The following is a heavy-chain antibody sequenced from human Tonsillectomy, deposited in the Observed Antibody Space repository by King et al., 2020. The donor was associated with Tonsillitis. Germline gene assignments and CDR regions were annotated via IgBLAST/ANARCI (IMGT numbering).Heavy chain of an antibody. D-gene: IGHD3-10*01. J-gene: IGHJ4*02. CDR1: GFTFSTYS. CDR2: ISSSSITI. Sequence: VQLVESGGGLVQPGGSLRLSCAASGFTFSTYSMNWVRQAPGKGLEWVSYISSSSITIYYADSVKGRFTISRDNAKNSLYLQMNSLRAGDTGVYYCARELQSTHGEYFDYWGQGTLVTVSS. CDR3: ARELQSTHGEYFDY. V-gene: IGHV3-48*04.